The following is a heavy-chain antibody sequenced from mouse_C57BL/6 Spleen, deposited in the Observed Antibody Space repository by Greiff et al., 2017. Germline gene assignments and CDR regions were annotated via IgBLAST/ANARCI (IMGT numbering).Heavy chain of an antibody. Sequence: VQLVESGPGLVAPSQSLSITCTVSGFSLTSYGVDWVRQPPGTGLEWLGVIWGGGSKNYNSALMSSLSISKDNSKSQAFLKMNSLQTDDTAMYYCAKHLVQPDGVEFGDWGKGTMVTVAA. CDR2: IWGGGSK. V-gene: IGHV2-9*01. CDR3: AKHLVQPDGVEFGD. J-gene: IGHJ3*01. CDR1: GFSLTSYG. D-gene: IGHD6-1*01.